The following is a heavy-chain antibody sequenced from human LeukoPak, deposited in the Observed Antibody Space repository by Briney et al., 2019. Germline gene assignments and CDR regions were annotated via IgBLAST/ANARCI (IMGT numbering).Heavy chain of an antibody. Sequence: GGSLRLSCAASGFTVNSNYMSWVRQAPGKGLEWVSVIYSGGSTYYADSVKGRFTISRDNSKNTLYLQMNSLRAEDTAVYYCARDRRDGYNYYFDYWGQGTLVTVSS. CDR1: GFTVNSNY. J-gene: IGHJ4*02. D-gene: IGHD5-24*01. CDR2: IYSGGST. V-gene: IGHV3-66*02. CDR3: ARDRRDGYNYYFDY.